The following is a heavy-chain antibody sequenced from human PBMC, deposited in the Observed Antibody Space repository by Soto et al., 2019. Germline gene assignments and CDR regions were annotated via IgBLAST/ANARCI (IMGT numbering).Heavy chain of an antibody. D-gene: IGHD4-17*01. CDR1: GFTFSSYA. Sequence: PGGSLRLSCAASGFTFSSYAMSWVRQSPGRGLTWVSVITGSGGSTYYADSVKGRFTISRDNSKNTLYLQMNSLRAEDTAVYYCARLENDAFDIWGQGTMVTVSS. CDR3: ARLENDAFDI. V-gene: IGHV3-23*01. CDR2: ITGSGGST. J-gene: IGHJ3*02.